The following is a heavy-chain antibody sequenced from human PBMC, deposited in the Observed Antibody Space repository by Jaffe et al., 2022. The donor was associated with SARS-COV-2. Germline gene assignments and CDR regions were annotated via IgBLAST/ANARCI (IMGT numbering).Heavy chain of an antibody. CDR3: ASRRQVVTLFYLED. J-gene: IGHJ1*01. V-gene: IGHV3-23*01. CDR1: GFIFSSRV. CDR2: ISGDSEIT. D-gene: IGHD2-21*02. Sequence: EVQLLESGGGLIEPGGSLRLSCAASGFIFSSRVMSWVRQAPGKGLEWVSVISGDSEITHYADSVKGRFTISRDNSKNTLFLQMSSLRAEDSAVYYCASRRQVVTLFYLEDWGQGTPVTVSS.